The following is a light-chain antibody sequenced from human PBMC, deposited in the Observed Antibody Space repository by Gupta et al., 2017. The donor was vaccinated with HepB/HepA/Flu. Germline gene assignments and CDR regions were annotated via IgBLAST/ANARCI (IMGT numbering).Light chain of an antibody. CDR1: SSNIGSNT. V-gene: IGLV1-44*01. CDR3: EAWDDSLNGVV. J-gene: IGLJ2*01. CDR2: RNN. Sequence: QSVLTQPPSASGTPGQRVTISCSGSSSNIGSNTVNWYQQLPGKAPKLLIYRNNQRPSGVPDRFSGSKSGTSDSLAISGLQSEDEAEYYCEAWDDSLNGVVFGGGTKLTVL.